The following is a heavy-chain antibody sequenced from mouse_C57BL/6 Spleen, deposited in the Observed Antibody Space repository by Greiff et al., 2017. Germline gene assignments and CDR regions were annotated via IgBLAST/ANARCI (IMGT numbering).Heavy chain of an antibody. CDR3: APIYDDYDGFAY. D-gene: IGHD2-4*01. V-gene: IGHV14-2*01. CDR2: IDPEDGAT. Sequence: EVQLQQSGAELVKPGASVKLSCTASGFNIKDYYMHWVKQRTEQGLEWIGRIDPEDGATKYAPKFQGKATITADTSSNTAYLQLSSLTSEDTAVYYCAPIYDDYDGFAYWGQGTLVTVSA. CDR1: GFNIKDYY. J-gene: IGHJ3*01.